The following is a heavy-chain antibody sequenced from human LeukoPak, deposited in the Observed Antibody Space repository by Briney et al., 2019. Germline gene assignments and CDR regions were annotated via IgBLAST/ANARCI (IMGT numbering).Heavy chain of an antibody. CDR2: ISYDGSNK. Sequence: GGSLRLSCAASGFTFSSYGMHWVRQAPGKGLEWVAVISYDGSNKYYADSVKGRFTISRDNSKNTLYLQMNSLRAEDTAVYYCAKGRSSSWYDADFWGQGTLVTVSS. J-gene: IGHJ4*02. CDR1: GFTFSSYG. CDR3: AKGRSSSWYDADF. D-gene: IGHD6-13*01. V-gene: IGHV3-30*18.